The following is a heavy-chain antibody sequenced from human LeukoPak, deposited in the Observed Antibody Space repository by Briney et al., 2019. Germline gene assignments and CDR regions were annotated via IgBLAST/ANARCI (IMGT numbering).Heavy chain of an antibody. CDR2: INPSGGST. J-gene: IGHJ4*02. V-gene: IGHV1-46*01. CDR1: GYTFTSYY. CDR3: ARGPIYGDYRYYFDY. Sequence: GASVKVSCKASGYTFTSYYMHWVRQAPRQGLEWMGIINPSGGSTSYAQKFQGRVTMITDTSTSTVYMELSSLRSEDTAVYYRARGPIYGDYRYYFDYWGQGTLVTVSS. D-gene: IGHD4-17*01.